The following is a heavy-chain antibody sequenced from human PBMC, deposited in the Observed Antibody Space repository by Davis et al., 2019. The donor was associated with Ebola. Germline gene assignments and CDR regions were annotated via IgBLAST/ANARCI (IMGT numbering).Heavy chain of an antibody. Sequence: ASVKVSCKASGYTFTSYGISWVRQAPGQRLEWMGWINAGNGNTKYSQKFQGRVTITRDTSASTAYMELSSLRSEDTAVYYCARSHRVGMAVEYAFDIWGQGTMVTVSS. D-gene: IGHD6-19*01. CDR1: GYTFTSYG. CDR3: ARSHRVGMAVEYAFDI. V-gene: IGHV1-3*01. J-gene: IGHJ3*02. CDR2: INAGNGNT.